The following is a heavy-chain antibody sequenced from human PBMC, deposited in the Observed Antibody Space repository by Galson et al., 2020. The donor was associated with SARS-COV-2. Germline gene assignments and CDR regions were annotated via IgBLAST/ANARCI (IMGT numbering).Heavy chain of an antibody. D-gene: IGHD4-17*01. CDR3: ARDNGDSLFGFDS. V-gene: IGHV4-4*07. CDR2: IYSGGST. Sequence: SETLSLTCPVSGGSINNYFWSWIRQPAGTELEWMGRIYSGGSTNYNPSLKSRVTMSVDTSKNQFSLKVSSVTAADTAVYYCARDNGDSLFGFDSWGQGTLVTVSS. J-gene: IGHJ5*01. CDR1: GGSINNYF.